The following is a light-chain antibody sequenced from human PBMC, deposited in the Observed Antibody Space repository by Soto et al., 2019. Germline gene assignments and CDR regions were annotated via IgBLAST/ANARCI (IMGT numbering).Light chain of an antibody. Sequence: QSVLTQPPSVSGAPGQRVTISCTGSSSNIGAGHDVHWYQQLPGTAPKLLIYGNGNRPSGVPDRFSGSKSGNTAFLTVSGLQPGDEADYYCSSYVGSDVFVFGTGTKVTVL. CDR1: SSNIGAGHD. J-gene: IGLJ1*01. CDR3: SSYVGSDVFV. V-gene: IGLV1-40*01. CDR2: GNG.